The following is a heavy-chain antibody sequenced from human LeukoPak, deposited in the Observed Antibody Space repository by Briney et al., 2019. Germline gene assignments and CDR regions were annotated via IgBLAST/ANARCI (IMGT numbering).Heavy chain of an antibody. CDR3: AKTAGGCSTTSCYFDY. V-gene: IGHV3-23*01. CDR1: GFTFSSYA. D-gene: IGHD2-2*01. J-gene: IGHJ4*02. Sequence: PGGSLRLSCAASGFTFSSYAMSWVRQAPGKGLEWVSVISGSGGSTYYADSVKGRFTISRDNSKNTLSLQMNSLRAEDTAVYYCAKTAGGCSTTSCYFDYWGQGTLVTVSS. CDR2: ISGSGGST.